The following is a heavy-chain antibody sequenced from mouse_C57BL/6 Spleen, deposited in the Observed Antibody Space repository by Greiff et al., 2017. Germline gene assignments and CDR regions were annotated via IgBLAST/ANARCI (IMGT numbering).Heavy chain of an antibody. V-gene: IGHV10-1*01. D-gene: IGHD1-1*01. CDR3: VRQSSGYEAWFAY. CDR2: IRSKSNNYAT. J-gene: IGHJ3*01. Sequence: EVQLVESGGGLVQPKGSLKLSCAASGFSFNTYAMNWVRQAPGKGLEWVARIRSKSNNYATYYADSVKDRFTISRDDSESMLYLQMNNLKTEDTAMYYCVRQSSGYEAWFAYWGQGTLVTVSA. CDR1: GFSFNTYA.